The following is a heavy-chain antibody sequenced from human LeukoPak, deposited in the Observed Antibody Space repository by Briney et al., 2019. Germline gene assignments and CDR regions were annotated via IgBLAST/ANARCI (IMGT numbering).Heavy chain of an antibody. CDR3: AKGYYDSSGYYPNVASDY. CDR2: ISGSGT. J-gene: IGHJ4*02. D-gene: IGHD3-22*01. CDR1: RFSLSSYV. Sequence: GGSLRLSCAASRFSLSSYVMTWVRQAPGKGLECGSGISGSGTHYADSVKGRFTISRDNSKNMLYLQMNSLRAEDTAVYYCAKGYYDSSGYYPNVASDYWGQGTLVTVSS. V-gene: IGHV3-23*01.